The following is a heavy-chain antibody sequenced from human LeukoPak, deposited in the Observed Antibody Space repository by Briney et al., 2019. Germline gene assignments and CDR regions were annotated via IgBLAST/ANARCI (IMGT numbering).Heavy chain of an antibody. CDR1: GYTFTGYY. CDR3: ARARGIAAAGTVWFDP. V-gene: IGHV1-8*03. Sequence: ASVKVSCKASGYTFTGYYMHWVRQAPGQGLEWMGWMNPNSGNTGYAQKFQGRVTITRNTSISTAYMELSSLRSEDTAVYYCARARGIAAAGTVWFDPWGQGTLVTVSS. D-gene: IGHD6-13*01. J-gene: IGHJ5*02. CDR2: MNPNSGNT.